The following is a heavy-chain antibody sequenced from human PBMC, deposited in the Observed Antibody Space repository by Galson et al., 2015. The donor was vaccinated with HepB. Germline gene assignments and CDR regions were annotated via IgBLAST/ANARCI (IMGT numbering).Heavy chain of an antibody. D-gene: IGHD2/OR15-2a*01. CDR1: GFIFSSHV. Sequence: SLRLSCAASGFIFSSHVMAWVRQPPGKGLEWVSSIFDSAGSTVYADSVKGRFTISRDNSKNTLYLQLSGLRAEDTAVYYCAKRINNFFEYWGQGTLVSVSA. CDR2: IFDSAGST. V-gene: IGHV3-23*01. CDR3: AKRINNFFEY. J-gene: IGHJ4*02.